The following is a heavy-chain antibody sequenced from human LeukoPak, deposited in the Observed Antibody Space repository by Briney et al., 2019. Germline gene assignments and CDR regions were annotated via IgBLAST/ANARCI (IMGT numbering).Heavy chain of an antibody. J-gene: IGHJ4*02. CDR1: GFAFSSQA. V-gene: IGHV3-23*01. CDR3: ARDTGIAAPHFFDY. Sequence: PGGSLRLSCAASGFAFSSQAMGWVRQAPGKGLEWVSVISDSGSITYYADSVKGRFTISRDNSKNTLFLQMNSLRAEDTAVYYCARDTGIAAPHFFDYWGQGTLVTVSS. CDR2: ISDSGSIT. D-gene: IGHD6-13*01.